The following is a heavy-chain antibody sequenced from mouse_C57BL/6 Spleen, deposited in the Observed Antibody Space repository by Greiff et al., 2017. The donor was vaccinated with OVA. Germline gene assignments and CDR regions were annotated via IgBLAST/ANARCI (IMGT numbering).Heavy chain of an antibody. CDR2: IHPNSGST. J-gene: IGHJ4*01. D-gene: IGHD1-1*01. V-gene: IGHV1-64*01. Sequence: QVQLQQPGAELVKPGASVKLSCKASGYTFTSYWMHWVKQRPGQGLEWIGMIHPNSGSTNYNEKFKSKATLTVDKSSSTAYMKLSSLTSEDSAVYNCARIENYYGSSSYYYAMDCWGQGTSVTVSS. CDR3: ARIENYYGSSSYYYAMDC. CDR1: GYTFTSYW.